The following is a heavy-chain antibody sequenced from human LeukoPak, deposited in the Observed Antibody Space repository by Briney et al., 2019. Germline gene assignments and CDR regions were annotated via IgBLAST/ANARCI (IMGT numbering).Heavy chain of an antibody. CDR2: IYSGGST. V-gene: IGHV3-53*01. CDR1: GFTVSNNY. CDR3: AREDIVVVPAAIVGVGAFDI. J-gene: IGHJ3*02. Sequence: PGGSLRLSCAASGFTVSNNYMSWVRQAPGKGLEWVSVIYSGGSTYYADSAKGRFTISRDNSKNTLYLQMNSLRAEDTAVYYCAREDIVVVPAAIVGVGAFDIWGQGTMVTVSS. D-gene: IGHD2-2*02.